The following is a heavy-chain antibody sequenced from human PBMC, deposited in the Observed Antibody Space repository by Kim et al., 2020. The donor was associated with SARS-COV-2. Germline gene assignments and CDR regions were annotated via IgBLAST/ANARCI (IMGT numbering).Heavy chain of an antibody. CDR2: ISWNSGSI. CDR3: AKSGYYDSSGYYLYYFDY. CDR1: GFTFDDYA. V-gene: IGHV3-9*01. D-gene: IGHD3-22*01. Sequence: GGSLRLSCAASGFTFDDYAMHWVRQAPGKGLEWVSGISWNSGSIGYADSVKGRFTISRDNAKNSLYLQMNSLRAEDTALYYCAKSGYYDSSGYYLYYFDYWGQGTLVTVSS. J-gene: IGHJ4*02.